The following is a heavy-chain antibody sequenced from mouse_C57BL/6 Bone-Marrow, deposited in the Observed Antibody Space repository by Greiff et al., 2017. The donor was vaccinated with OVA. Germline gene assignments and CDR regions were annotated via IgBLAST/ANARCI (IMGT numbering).Heavy chain of an antibody. D-gene: IGHD1-1*01. Sequence: VHLVESGPELVKPGASVKISCKASGYAFSSSWMNWVKQRPGKGLEWIGRIYPGDGDTNYNGKFKGKATLTADKSSSTAYMQLSSLTSEDSAVYFCASLITTVGSHYYFDYWGQGTTLTVSS. J-gene: IGHJ2*01. V-gene: IGHV1-82*01. CDR2: IYPGDGDT. CDR3: ASLITTVGSHYYFDY. CDR1: GYAFSSSW.